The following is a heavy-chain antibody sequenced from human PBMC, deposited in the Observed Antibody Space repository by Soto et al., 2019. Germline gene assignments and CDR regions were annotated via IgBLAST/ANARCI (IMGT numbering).Heavy chain of an antibody. CDR2: INPAGGTT. CDR1: GYSFTSTY. CDR3: ALKVVTYYDN. Sequence: QVQLVQSGAEVKKPGASVRISCRASGYSFTSTYVHWVRQAPGQGPEWMGIINPAGGTTYYAPKLQGRLTITSDTSTATVFMDLNDLTSDNTAVYFCALKVVTYYDNWGQGTLLTVSS. V-gene: IGHV1-46*01. J-gene: IGHJ4*02. D-gene: IGHD2-21*02.